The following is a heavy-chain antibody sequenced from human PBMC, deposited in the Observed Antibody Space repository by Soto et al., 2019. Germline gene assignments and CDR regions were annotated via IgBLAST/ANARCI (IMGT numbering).Heavy chain of an antibody. D-gene: IGHD3-22*01. CDR3: PTYYYDSSGPYDIQ. CDR2: IYSGGST. V-gene: IGHV3-53*01. CDR1: GFTVSSDY. Sequence: GGSLRLSCAASGFTVSSDYMSWVRQAPGKGLEWVSVIYSGGSTYYADSVKGRFTISRDNSKNTLYLQMNNLRAEDTAVYYCPTYYYDSSGPYDIQWCQGPLVTVSS. J-gene: IGHJ4*02.